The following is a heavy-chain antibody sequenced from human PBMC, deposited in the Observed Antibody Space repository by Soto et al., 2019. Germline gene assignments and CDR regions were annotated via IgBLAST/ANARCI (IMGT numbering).Heavy chain of an antibody. Sequence: SENLSLTCSVSGASVTNHIYYWGWFRQPPGKGLEWIGKSYSSGTSYYSTSLESRATISVXXSKNQFSLKLNSVTAADTATCLCARGXWGXXASWCQGRLVTVSS. J-gene: IGHJ4*02. D-gene: IGHD3-16*01. CDR3: ARGXWGXXAS. CDR1: GASVTNHIYY. V-gene: IGHV4-39*02. CDR2: SYSSGTS.